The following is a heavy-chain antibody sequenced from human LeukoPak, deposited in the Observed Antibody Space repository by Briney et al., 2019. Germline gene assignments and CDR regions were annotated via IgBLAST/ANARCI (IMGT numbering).Heavy chain of an antibody. CDR3: ARDGGIGYYGMDV. D-gene: IGHD3-16*01. CDR2: ISAYNGYT. CDR1: GDTFTSYG. Sequence: GASVKVSCKASGDTFTSYGISWVRQAPGQGLEWMGWISAYNGYTNYPQKLQGRVTMTTDTATGTAYVELRSLRSDDTAVYYCARDGGIGYYGMDVWDQGTTVTVSS. J-gene: IGHJ6*02. V-gene: IGHV1-18*01.